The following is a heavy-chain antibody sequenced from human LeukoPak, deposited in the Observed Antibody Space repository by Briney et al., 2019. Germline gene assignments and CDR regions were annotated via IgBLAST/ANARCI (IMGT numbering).Heavy chain of an antibody. J-gene: IGHJ6*02. CDR3: TRAHTGYYYGMDV. V-gene: IGHV3-49*03. CDR1: GFTFGDYA. D-gene: IGHD4-17*01. CDR2: IRSKAYGGTT. Sequence: SGGSLRLSCTASGFTFGDYAMSWFSQAPGKGLEWVGFIRSKAYGGTTEYAASVKGRFTISRDDSKSIAYLQMNSLETEDTAVYYCTRAHTGYYYGMDVWGQGTTVTVSS.